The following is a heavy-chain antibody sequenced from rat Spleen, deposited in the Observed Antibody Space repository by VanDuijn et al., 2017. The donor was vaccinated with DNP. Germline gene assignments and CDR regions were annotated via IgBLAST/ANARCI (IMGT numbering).Heavy chain of an antibody. Sequence: EVQLVDSGGGSVQPGRSLKLSCAALGFTFTNYAMAWVRQAPTKGLEWVASITPSGGNTYYPDSVKGRFTISRDNAKNTLYLQMDSLRSEDTATFYCTTDFERGYWGQGVMVTVSS. CDR3: TTDFERGY. CDR1: GFTFTNYA. J-gene: IGHJ2*01. D-gene: IGHD1-11*01. CDR2: ITPSGGNT. V-gene: IGHV5-27*01.